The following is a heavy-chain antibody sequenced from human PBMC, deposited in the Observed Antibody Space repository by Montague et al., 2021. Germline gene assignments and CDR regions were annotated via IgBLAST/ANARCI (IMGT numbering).Heavy chain of an antibody. Sequence: SETLSLTCTVSGGSISSNSHWWAWIRQPPGKGLEYVGTTFNTGSSYYSPSLKSRDTISVDTSKNQFSLRLSAVTAADTAVYYCARSLYCIGGSCYSGFDPWGQGTLVTVSS. CDR2: TFNTGSS. CDR3: ARSLYCIGGSCYSGFDP. D-gene: IGHD2-15*01. J-gene: IGHJ5*02. V-gene: IGHV4-39*01. CDR1: GGSISSNSHW.